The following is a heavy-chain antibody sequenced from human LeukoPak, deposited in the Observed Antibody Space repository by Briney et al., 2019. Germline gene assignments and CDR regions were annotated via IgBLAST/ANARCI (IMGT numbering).Heavy chain of an antibody. CDR2: ISYDGSNK. V-gene: IGHV3-30-3*01. J-gene: IGHJ4*02. CDR1: GFTFSSYW. D-gene: IGHD3-3*01. CDR3: ARAGSPYYDFWSGYYFFDY. Sequence: GSLRLSCAASGFTFSSYWMSWVRQAPGKGLEWVAVISYDGSNKYYADSVKGRFTISRDNSKNTLYLQMNSLRAEDTAVYYCARAGSPYYDFWSGYYFFDYWGQGTLVTVSS.